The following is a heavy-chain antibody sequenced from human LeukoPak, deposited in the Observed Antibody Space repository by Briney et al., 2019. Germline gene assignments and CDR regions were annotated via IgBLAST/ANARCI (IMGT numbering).Heavy chain of an antibody. D-gene: IGHD4-17*01. J-gene: IGHJ4*02. CDR1: GDSVSSNSAA. CDR3: ASSAGDYEEENPSRTFDY. Sequence: SQTLSLTCAISGDSVSSNSAAWNWIRQSPSRGLEWLGRTYYRSKWYNDYAVSVKSRITINPDTSKNQFSLQLNSVTPEDTAVYYCASSAGDYEEENPSRTFDYWGQGTLVTVSS. V-gene: IGHV6-1*01. CDR2: TYYRSKWYN.